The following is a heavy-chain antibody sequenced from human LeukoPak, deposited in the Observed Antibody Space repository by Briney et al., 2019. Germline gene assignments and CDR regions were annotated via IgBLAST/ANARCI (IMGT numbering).Heavy chain of an antibody. CDR3: ARDGAKRTDYGGNSHDYYYGMDV. J-gene: IGHJ6*02. V-gene: IGHV1-18*01. CDR2: ISAYNGNT. Sequence: GASVKVSCKASGYTFTSYGISWVRQAPGQGLEWMGWISAYNGNTNYAQKLQGRVTMTTDTSTSTAYMELRSLRSDDTAVYYCARDGAKRTDYGGNSHDYYYGMDVWGQGTTVTVSS. CDR1: GYTFTSYG. D-gene: IGHD4-23*01.